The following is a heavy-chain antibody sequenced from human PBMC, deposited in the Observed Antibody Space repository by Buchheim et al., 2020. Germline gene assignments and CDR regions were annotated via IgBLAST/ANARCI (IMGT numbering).Heavy chain of an antibody. CDR1: GFTFSSYA. CDR3: AKFNEIQVVPAAMPASWEYYFDY. D-gene: IGHD2-2*01. CDR2: ISGSGGST. Sequence: EVQLLESGGGLVQPGGSLRLSCAASGFTFSSYAMSWVRQAPGKGLEWVSAISGSGGSTYYADSVKGRFTISRDNSKNTLYLQMNSLRAEDTAVYYCAKFNEIQVVPAAMPASWEYYFDYWGQGTL. V-gene: IGHV3-23*01. J-gene: IGHJ4*02.